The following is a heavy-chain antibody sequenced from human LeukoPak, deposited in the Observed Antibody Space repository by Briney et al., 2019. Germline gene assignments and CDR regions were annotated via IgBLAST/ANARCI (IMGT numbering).Heavy chain of an antibody. J-gene: IGHJ4*02. CDR3: AKDRTQYDY. CDR1: GFTFSSYG. CDR2: ISSSSSYI. V-gene: IGHV3-21*04. Sequence: GGSLRLSCAASGFTFSSYGMNWVRQAPGKGLEWVSSISSSSSYIYYADSVKGRFTISRDNSKNTLYLQMNSLRAEDTAVYYCAKDRTQYDYWGQGTLVTDYS.